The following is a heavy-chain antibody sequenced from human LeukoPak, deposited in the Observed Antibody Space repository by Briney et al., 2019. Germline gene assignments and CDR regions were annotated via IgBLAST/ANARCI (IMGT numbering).Heavy chain of an antibody. CDR2: VTSSGCTP. Sequence: GGSLRLSCEASGFTFNTHAMSWVRQTPGKGLEWVASVTSSGCTPYYADSVAGRFIISRDNSKNTLWLQMNSLRGEDTAIYYCAKDRPNFYETSGAYYKPKGDFWGQGSLVTVSS. CDR1: GFTFNTHA. D-gene: IGHD3-10*01. CDR3: AKDRPNFYETSGAYYKPKGDF. J-gene: IGHJ4*02. V-gene: IGHV3-23*01.